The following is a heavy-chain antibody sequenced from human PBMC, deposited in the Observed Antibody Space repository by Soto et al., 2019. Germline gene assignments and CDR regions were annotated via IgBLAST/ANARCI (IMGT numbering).Heavy chain of an antibody. Sequence: LRLSCAASGFTFSSYWMHWVRQAPGKGLVWVSRINSDGSSTSYADSVKGRFTISRDNAKNTLYLQMNSLRAEDTAAYYCARDRWHTAAAHIDYRGQGTLVTVAS. CDR3: ARDRWHTAAAHIDY. J-gene: IGHJ4*02. CDR2: INSDGSST. V-gene: IGHV3-74*01. CDR1: GFTFSSYW. D-gene: IGHD6-25*01.